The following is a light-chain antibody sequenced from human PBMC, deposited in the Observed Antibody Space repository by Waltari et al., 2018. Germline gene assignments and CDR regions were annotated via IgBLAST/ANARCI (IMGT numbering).Light chain of an antibody. CDR1: TRDVGVYDY. Sequence: QSALTQPGSVSGAPGQSITISCTGTTRDVGVYDYVSWYQHDPGEAPKLILYDVANRPSGVAKRFSGSKSGSTASLTISGLQAEDEALYYCTSKTTSNTLVFGGGTKVTVL. J-gene: IGLJ3*02. CDR2: DVA. CDR3: TSKTTSNTLV. V-gene: IGLV2-14*03.